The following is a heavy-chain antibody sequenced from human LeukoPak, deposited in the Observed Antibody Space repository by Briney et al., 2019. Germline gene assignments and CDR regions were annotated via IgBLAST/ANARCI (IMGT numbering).Heavy chain of an antibody. Sequence: SETLSLTCAVYGGSFSGYYWSWIRQPPGKGLEGIGEINHSGSTNYNPSLKSRVTISVDPSSNQFSLKLSSVTAADTAVYYCARHSSGYRYWGQGTLVTVSS. CDR3: ARHSSGYRY. CDR1: GGSFSGYY. V-gene: IGHV4-34*01. CDR2: INHSGST. D-gene: IGHD3-22*01. J-gene: IGHJ4*02.